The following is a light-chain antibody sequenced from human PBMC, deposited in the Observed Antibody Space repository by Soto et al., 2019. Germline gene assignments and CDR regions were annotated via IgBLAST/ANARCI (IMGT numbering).Light chain of an antibody. V-gene: IGKV3D-15*01. CDR1: QSVSSN. J-gene: IGKJ5*01. CDR3: QQRGNWPIT. Sequence: EIVMTQSPATLSVSPGERATLSCRASQSVSSNLAWYQQKPGQAPRLLIYGASTRATGIPARFSGSGSGTESTLTISSLQPDDFAVYFCQQRGNWPITFGQGTRLEIK. CDR2: GAS.